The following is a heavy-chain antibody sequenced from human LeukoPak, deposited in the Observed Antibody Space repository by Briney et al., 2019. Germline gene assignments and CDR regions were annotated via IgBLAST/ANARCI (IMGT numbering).Heavy chain of an antibody. CDR3: ARHGRPNWFDP. CDR2: IYYSGST. J-gene: IGHJ5*02. Sequence: SETLSLTCTVSGGSISSSSYYWGWIRQPPGKGLEWIGSIYYSGSTYYNPSLKSRVTISVDTSKNQFSLKLSSVTAADTAVYYGARHGRPNWFDPWGQGTLVTVSS. V-gene: IGHV4-39*01. CDR1: GGSISSSSYY. D-gene: IGHD1-26*01.